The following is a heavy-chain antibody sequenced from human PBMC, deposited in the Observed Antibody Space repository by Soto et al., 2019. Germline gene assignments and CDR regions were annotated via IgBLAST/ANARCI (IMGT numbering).Heavy chain of an antibody. CDR3: ARDRFDYDLWSGYPGMDV. Sequence: GGSLRLSCAASGFTFSSYAMHWVRQAPGKGLEWVAVISYDGSNKYYADSVKGRFTISRDNSKNTLYLQMNSLRAEDTAVYYCARDRFDYDLWSGYPGMDVCGPRTTVTVSS. D-gene: IGHD3-3*01. CDR1: GFTFSSYA. V-gene: IGHV3-30-3*01. J-gene: IGHJ6*02. CDR2: ISYDGSNK.